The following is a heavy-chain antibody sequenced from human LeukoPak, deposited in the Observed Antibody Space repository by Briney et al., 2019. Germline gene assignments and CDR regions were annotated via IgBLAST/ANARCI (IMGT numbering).Heavy chain of an antibody. CDR2: ISGSGGST. Sequence: GGSLILSCAASGFTFSSYAMSWVRQAPGKGPEWVSAISGSGGSTYYADSVKGRFTISRDSSKNTLYLQMNSLRAEDTAVYYCAKDRDIVVVPAALFDYWGQGTLVTVSS. CDR1: GFTFSSYA. V-gene: IGHV3-23*01. J-gene: IGHJ4*02. CDR3: AKDRDIVVVPAALFDY. D-gene: IGHD2-2*01.